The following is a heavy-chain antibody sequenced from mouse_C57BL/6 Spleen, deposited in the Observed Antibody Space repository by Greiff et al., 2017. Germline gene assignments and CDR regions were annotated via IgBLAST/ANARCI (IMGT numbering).Heavy chain of an antibody. D-gene: IGHD2-3*01. CDR2: ISSGGDYI. CDR3: TREEIYDGYYGWFAY. V-gene: IGHV5-9-1*02. J-gene: IGHJ3*01. CDR1: GFTFSSYA. Sequence: EVKLMESGEGLVKPGGSLKLSCAASGFTFSSYAMSWVRQTPEKRLEWVAYISSGGDYIYYADTVKGRFTISRDNARNTLYLQMSSLKSEDTAMYYCTREEIYDGYYGWFAYWGQGTLVTVSA.